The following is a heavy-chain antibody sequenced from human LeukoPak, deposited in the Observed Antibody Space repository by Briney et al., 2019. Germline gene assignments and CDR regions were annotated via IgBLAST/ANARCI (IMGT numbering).Heavy chain of an antibody. D-gene: IGHD6-19*01. Sequence: PGGSLRLSCAASGFTFNTYAMYWVRQAPGKGLEWVSGIFGSGGSAHYADSVKGRFTISRDNSKSTIYLQMNSLRAEDTAVYYCGKTTTGYSSGRYPGWPVDNWGQGTLVTVSS. J-gene: IGHJ4*02. CDR1: GFTFNTYA. CDR2: IFGSGGSA. CDR3: GKTTTGYSSGRYPGWPVDN. V-gene: IGHV3-23*01.